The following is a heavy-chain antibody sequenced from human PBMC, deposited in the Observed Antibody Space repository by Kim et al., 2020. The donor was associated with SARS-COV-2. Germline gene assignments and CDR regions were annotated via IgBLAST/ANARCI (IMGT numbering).Heavy chain of an antibody. D-gene: IGHD1-26*01. J-gene: IGHJ4*02. CDR3: ARPSGGSYGSTFDY. V-gene: IGHV3-30*04. CDR1: GFTFSSYA. CDR2: ISYDGSNK. Sequence: GSLRLSCAASGFTFSSYAMHWVRQAPGKGLEWVAVISYDGSNKYYADSVKGRFTISRDNSKNTLYLQMNSLRAEDTAVYYCARPSGGSYGSTFDYWGQGTLVTVSS.